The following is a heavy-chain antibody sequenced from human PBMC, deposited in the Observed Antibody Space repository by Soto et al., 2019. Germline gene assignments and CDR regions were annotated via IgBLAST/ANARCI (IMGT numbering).Heavy chain of an antibody. D-gene: IGHD2-15*01. CDR3: SKCRPTSSPLPPYDYYYYYYMDV. J-gene: IGHJ6*03. CDR1: GFTFSSYA. CDR2: ISGSGGST. Sequence: GGSLRLSCAASGFTFSSYAMSWVRQAPGKGLEWVSAISGSGGSTYYADSVKGRFPISRDNSKNTLYLQMNSLRAEDAAVYYWSKCRPTSSPLPPYDYYYYYYMDVWGKGTTVTVSS. V-gene: IGHV3-23*01.